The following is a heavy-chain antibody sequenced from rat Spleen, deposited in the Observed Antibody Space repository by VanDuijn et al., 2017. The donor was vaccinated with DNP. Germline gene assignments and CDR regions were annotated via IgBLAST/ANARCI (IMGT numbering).Heavy chain of an antibody. V-gene: IGHV5-7*01. J-gene: IGHJ3*01. CDR1: GFTFSDHG. Sequence: EVQLLESGGGLVQPGRSIRLSCVASGFTFSDHGMAWVLQAPTKGLDWIASITYDGGTAYYRDSVKGRFTISRDNAKRTQYLQMDSLRSEDTATYYCVTHPSWFGYWGPGTLVTVSS. CDR3: VTHPSWFGY. CDR2: ITYDGGTA.